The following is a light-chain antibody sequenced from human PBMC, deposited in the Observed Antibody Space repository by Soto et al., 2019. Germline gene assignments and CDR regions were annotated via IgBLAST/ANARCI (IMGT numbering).Light chain of an antibody. CDR1: SSNIGAGYD. V-gene: IGLV1-40*01. J-gene: IGLJ1*01. Sequence: VLTQPPSVSGAPGQRVTISCTGSSSNIGAGYDVHWYQQLPGTAPKLLIYANTNRPSGVPGRFSGSKSGTSASLAITGLQAEDEADYYCQSYDSSLSGYVFGTGTKLTVL. CDR3: QSYDSSLSGYV. CDR2: ANT.